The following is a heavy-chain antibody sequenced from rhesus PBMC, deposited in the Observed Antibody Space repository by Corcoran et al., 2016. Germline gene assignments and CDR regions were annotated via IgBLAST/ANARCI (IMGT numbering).Heavy chain of an antibody. CDR2: ISSERTYI. V-gene: IGHV3S16*01. D-gene: IGHD3-34*01. CDR1: GFTFSSYG. Sequence: EVQLVESGGGLVQPGGSLRLSCSASGFTFSSYGMSWVRQARGRGREWVSSISSERTYIYYAESVKGRFTISRDNAKNSLALQMNSLRAEDTACYYCTRDRWETGVMINHFDYWGQGVLVTVSS. J-gene: IGHJ4*01. CDR3: TRDRWETGVMINHFDY.